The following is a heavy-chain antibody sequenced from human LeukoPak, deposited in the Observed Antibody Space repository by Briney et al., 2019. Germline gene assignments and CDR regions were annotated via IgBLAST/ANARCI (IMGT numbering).Heavy chain of an antibody. CDR1: GGSFSGYY. CDR3: ARGRSGGTYYYYYYGMDV. Sequence: KASETLSLTCAVYGGSFSGYYWSWIRQPPGKGLEWIGEINHSGSTNHNPSLKSRVTISVDTSKNQFSLKLSSVTAADTAVYYCARGRSGGTYYYYYYGMDVWGQGTTVTASS. V-gene: IGHV4-34*01. D-gene: IGHD1-14*01. J-gene: IGHJ6*02. CDR2: INHSGST.